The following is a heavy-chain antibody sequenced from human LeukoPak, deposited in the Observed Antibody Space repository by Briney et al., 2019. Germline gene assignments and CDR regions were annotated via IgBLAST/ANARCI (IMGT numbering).Heavy chain of an antibody. V-gene: IGHV1-69*13. CDR1: GGTFSSYA. J-gene: IGHJ5*02. CDR2: IIPIFGTA. CDR3: ASLYGDYVLDWFDP. Sequence: SVKVSCKASGGTFSSYAISWVRQAPGQGLEWMGGIIPIFGTANYAQKFQGRVTITADESTSTAYMELSSLRSEDTAVYYCASLYGDYVLDWFDPWGQGTLVTVSS. D-gene: IGHD4-17*01.